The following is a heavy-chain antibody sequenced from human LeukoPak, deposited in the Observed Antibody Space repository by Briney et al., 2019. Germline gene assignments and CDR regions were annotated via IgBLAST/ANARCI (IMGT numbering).Heavy chain of an antibody. CDR3: AVEKGEGYDNSGYYAYFDY. Sequence: SETLSLTCTVSGDSITSPYWNGVRQSPGKGLEWIGYIYHTGSTNYNPSLKSRGSISADTSNNRFSLWLYAVTAADTAAYNCAVEKGEGYDNSGYYAYFDYWGQGILVTVSS. D-gene: IGHD3-22*01. J-gene: IGHJ4*02. V-gene: IGHV4-59*11. CDR2: IYHTGST. CDR1: GDSITSPY.